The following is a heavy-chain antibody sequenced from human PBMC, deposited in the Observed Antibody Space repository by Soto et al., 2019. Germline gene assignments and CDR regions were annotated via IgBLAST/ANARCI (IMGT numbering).Heavy chain of an antibody. CDR1: GYTFTNYY. CDR3: ARDRVDCSGGNCWRSVEDT. CDR2: IDPSGGGT. Sequence: ASVKVSCKASGYTFTNYYMHWVRQAPGQGLEWMGIIDPSGGGTTYAQKFQGRLTVTRGTSTSTVYMELSSLRSEDTAVYYCARDRVDCSGGNCWRSVEDTWGRG. D-gene: IGHD2-15*01. J-gene: IGHJ5*02. V-gene: IGHV1-46*01.